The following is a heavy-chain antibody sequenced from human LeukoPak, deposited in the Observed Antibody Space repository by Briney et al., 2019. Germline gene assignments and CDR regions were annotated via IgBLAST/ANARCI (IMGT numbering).Heavy chain of an antibody. D-gene: IGHD5-24*01. Sequence: PAGSLRLSCAASGISFSYYAMHWVRQAPGKGLEWVAVISYDGSNKFYADSVKGRFTISRDNSKNTLYLQMNSLRAEDTAVYYCASRRDGYNYPPDYWGQGTLVTVSS. CDR3: ASRRDGYNYPPDY. CDR2: ISYDGSNK. V-gene: IGHV3-30-3*01. J-gene: IGHJ4*02. CDR1: GISFSYYA.